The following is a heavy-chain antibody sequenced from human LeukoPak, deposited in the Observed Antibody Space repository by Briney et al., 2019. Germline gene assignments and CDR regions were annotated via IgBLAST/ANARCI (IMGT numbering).Heavy chain of an antibody. J-gene: IGHJ6*03. D-gene: IGHD6-25*01. V-gene: IGHV4-39*01. CDR2: IYYSGNT. Sequence: SETLSLTCTVSGSSISSSSYYWGWIRQPPGKGLEWIGSIYYSGNTYYNPSLKSRVTISVDTSKNQFSLKLSSVTAADTAVYYCASYSSDYYYMDVWGKGTTVTVSS. CDR3: ASYSSDYYYMDV. CDR1: GSSISSSSYY.